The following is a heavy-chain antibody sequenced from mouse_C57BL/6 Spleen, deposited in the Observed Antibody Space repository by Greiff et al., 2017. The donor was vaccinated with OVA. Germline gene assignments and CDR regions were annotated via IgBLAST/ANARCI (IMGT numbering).Heavy chain of an antibody. J-gene: IGHJ2*01. V-gene: IGHV1-82*01. CDR2: IYPGDGDT. Sequence: QVQLHQSGPELVKPGASVKISCKASGYAFSSSWMNWVKQRPGKGLEWIGRIYPGDGDTNYNGKFKGKATLTADKSSSTAYMQLSSLTSEDSAVYFCARGGDYDYDYWGQGTTLTVSS. D-gene: IGHD2-4*01. CDR3: ARGGDYDYDY. CDR1: GYAFSSSW.